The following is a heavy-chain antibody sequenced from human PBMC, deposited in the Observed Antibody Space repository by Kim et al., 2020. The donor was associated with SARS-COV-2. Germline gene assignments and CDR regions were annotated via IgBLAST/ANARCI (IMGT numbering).Heavy chain of an antibody. J-gene: IGHJ4*02. D-gene: IGHD3-10*01. V-gene: IGHV3-33*01. CDR3: ARDWTMVRGAPDY. Sequence: YADSVKGRFTISRDNSKNTLYLQMNSLRAEDTAVYYCARDWTMVRGAPDYWGQGTLVTVSS.